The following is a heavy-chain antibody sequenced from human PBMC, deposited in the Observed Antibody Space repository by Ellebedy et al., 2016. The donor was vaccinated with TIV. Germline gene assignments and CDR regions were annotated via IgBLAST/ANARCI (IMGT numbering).Heavy chain of an antibody. CDR2: FIVRAGST. J-gene: IGHJ6*03. V-gene: IGHV3-23*01. Sequence: GGSLRLSXAAPGFTFSSYAMSWVRQAPGRRLDWVSAFIVRAGSTHYVDSARGRFTISRDNSKNTLYLQMTSLRAEDTAVYYCAKAPTAIFAHFYYSYYYMDVWGKGTTVTVSS. CDR1: GFTFSSYA. D-gene: IGHD2-21*02. CDR3: AKAPTAIFAHFYYSYYYMDV.